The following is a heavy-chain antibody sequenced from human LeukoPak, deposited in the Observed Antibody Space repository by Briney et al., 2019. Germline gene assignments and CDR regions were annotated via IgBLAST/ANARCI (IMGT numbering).Heavy chain of an antibody. CDR2: FDPEDGET. V-gene: IGHV1-24*01. CDR3: ATSWRIVGATWDY. D-gene: IGHD1-26*01. J-gene: IGHJ4*02. Sequence: ASVNVSCKVSGYTLTELSMHWVRQAPGKGLEWMGGFDPEDGETIYAQKFQGRVTMTEDTSTDTAYMELSSLRSEDTAVYYCATSWRIVGATWDYWGQGTLVTVSS. CDR1: GYTLTELS.